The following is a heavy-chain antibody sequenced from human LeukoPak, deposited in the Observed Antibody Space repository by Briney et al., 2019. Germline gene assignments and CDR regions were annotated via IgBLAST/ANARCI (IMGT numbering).Heavy chain of an antibody. D-gene: IGHD6-6*01. Sequence: GGSLRLSCAGSGFTFNNYAMSWVRQAPGKGLEWVSGISGTSGRTYYADSAKGRFTISRDNSKNTLFLQMNSLRAEDTAVYYCAKDLPSNIIAASYYFDYWGQGTLVTVSS. CDR2: ISGTSGRT. V-gene: IGHV3-23*01. CDR1: GFTFNNYA. CDR3: AKDLPSNIIAASYYFDY. J-gene: IGHJ4*02.